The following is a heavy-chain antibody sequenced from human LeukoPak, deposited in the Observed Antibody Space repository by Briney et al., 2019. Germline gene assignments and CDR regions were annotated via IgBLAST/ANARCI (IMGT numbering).Heavy chain of an antibody. Sequence: RSLRLSCAASGFTFSSYAMHWVRQAPGKGLEWVAVISYDGSNKYYADSVKGRFTISRDNSKNTLYLQMNSLRAEDTAVYYCARLWGAIVGATSREGKPWGQGTLVTVSS. CDR3: ARLWGAIVGATSREGKP. V-gene: IGHV3-30-3*01. J-gene: IGHJ5*02. CDR1: GFTFSSYA. D-gene: IGHD1-26*01. CDR2: ISYDGSNK.